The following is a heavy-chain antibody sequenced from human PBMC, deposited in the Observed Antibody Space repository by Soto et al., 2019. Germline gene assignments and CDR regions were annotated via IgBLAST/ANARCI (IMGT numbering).Heavy chain of an antibody. CDR1: GGTFSSYA. D-gene: IGHD6-13*01. V-gene: IGHV1-69*12. Sequence: QVQLVQSGAEVKKPGSSVKVSCKASGGTFSSYAISWVRQAPGQGLEWMGGIIPIFGTANYAQKFQGRVTITADELXSTAYMELRSLRSEDTAVYCCAGAFKSSPPWGFDPWGQGTLVTVSS. CDR2: IIPIFGTA. J-gene: IGHJ5*02. CDR3: AGAFKSSPPWGFDP.